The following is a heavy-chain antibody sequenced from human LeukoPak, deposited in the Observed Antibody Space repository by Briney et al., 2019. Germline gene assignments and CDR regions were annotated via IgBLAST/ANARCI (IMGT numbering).Heavy chain of an antibody. CDR3: ARSLVGYSYGYDY. Sequence: SETLSRTCAVYGGSFSGYYWSWLRQPPGKGLEWSGEINHSGTTNYNPSLKRRITTSVDTSKNKFSLKLGSVTAADTAVYYCARSLVGYSYGYDYWGQGTLVTVSS. J-gene: IGHJ4*02. D-gene: IGHD5-18*01. V-gene: IGHV4-34*01. CDR1: GGSFSGYY. CDR2: INHSGTT.